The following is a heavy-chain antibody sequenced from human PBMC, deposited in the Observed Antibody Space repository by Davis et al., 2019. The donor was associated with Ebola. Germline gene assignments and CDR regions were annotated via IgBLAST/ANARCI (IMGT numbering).Heavy chain of an antibody. V-gene: IGHV3-30*04. D-gene: IGHD3-3*01. CDR3: AKGGLGVVIMAYYGLDV. Sequence: PGGSLRLSCAASGFPFSNYAMHWVRQTPAKGLEWVAVASHDGSTTYYEDSVKGRFTISRDNSKNTLYLQLNRLRSEDTAVYFCAKGGLGVVIMAYYGLDVWGQGTTATVSS. J-gene: IGHJ6*02. CDR1: GFPFSNYA. CDR2: ASHDGSTT.